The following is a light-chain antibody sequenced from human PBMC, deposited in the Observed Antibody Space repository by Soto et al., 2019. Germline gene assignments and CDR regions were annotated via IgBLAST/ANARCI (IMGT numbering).Light chain of an antibody. CDR3: QQSYSLPRT. CDR1: QSITTS. V-gene: IGKV1-39*01. J-gene: IGKJ1*01. CDR2: GAS. Sequence: DVQLTQSPSSLSASIGDTVTISCRSSQSITTSVNWYQQKSGRPPALLIYGASALQIGVPHRFSASGSGTDFTLTITGLQHEDFATYYCQQSYSLPRTFGPGTKVDIK.